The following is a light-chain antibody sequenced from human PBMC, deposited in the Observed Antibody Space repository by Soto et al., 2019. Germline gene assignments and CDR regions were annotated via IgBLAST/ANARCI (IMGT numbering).Light chain of an antibody. CDR1: QGISSD. CDR2: TAS. V-gene: IGKV1-6*01. CDR3: LQDYNYPWT. J-gene: IGKJ1*01. Sequence: IHLTQSPSFLSASVGDRVTITCRASQGISSDLSWYQQRPGQAPKVLIYTASSLQSGVPSRFSGSGSGTDFTLTISSLQPEDCATYYCLQDYNYPWTFGQGTKVDIK.